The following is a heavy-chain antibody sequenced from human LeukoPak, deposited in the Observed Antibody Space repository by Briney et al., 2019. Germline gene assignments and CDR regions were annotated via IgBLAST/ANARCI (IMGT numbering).Heavy chain of an antibody. CDR1: GGSISSSS. J-gene: IGHJ4*02. CDR3: AKQADTPMLIWSFTDY. CDR2: ISSSSSYI. Sequence: ETLSLTCTVSGGSISSSSYYWGWIRQAPGKGLEWVSSISSSSSYIYYADSVKGRFTISRDTANNSLFLQMNSLRAEDTALYYCAKQADTPMLIWSFTDYWGQGTLVTVSS. D-gene: IGHD5-18*01. V-gene: IGHV3-21*01.